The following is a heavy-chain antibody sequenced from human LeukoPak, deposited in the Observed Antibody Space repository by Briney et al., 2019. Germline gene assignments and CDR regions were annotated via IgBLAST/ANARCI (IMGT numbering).Heavy chain of an antibody. CDR3: ARYGSGTSYITNYFDY. J-gene: IGHJ4*02. D-gene: IGHD3-10*01. CDR1: GFTFSSYS. V-gene: IGHV3-48*02. Sequence: GGSLRLSCAASGFTFSSYSMNWVRPAPGKGPGWVSYVSSDSRTIYYADSVKGRFTISRDNAKNSLYLQMKSLRDEDTAVYYCARYGSGTSYITNYFDYWGQGTLVTVSS. CDR2: VSSDSRTI.